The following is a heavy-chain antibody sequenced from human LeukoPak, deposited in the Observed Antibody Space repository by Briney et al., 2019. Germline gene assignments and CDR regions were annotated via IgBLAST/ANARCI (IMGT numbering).Heavy chain of an antibody. CDR2: ISWDGCST. J-gene: IGHJ1*01. CDR1: GFTFDHYT. Sequence: GGSLRLSCAASGFTFDHYTMHWVRQAPEKGLEWVSLISWDGCSTYYADSVKGRFTISRDNSKTSLYLPMNSLRTEDTALYYCAKDLRGYFQHWGPGTPVPVSS. V-gene: IGHV3-43*01. CDR3: AKDLRGYFQH. D-gene: IGHD3-16*01.